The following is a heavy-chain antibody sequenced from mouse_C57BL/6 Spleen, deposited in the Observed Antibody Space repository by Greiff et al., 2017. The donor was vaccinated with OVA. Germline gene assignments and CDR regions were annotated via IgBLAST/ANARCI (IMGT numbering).Heavy chain of an antibody. V-gene: IGHV1-82*01. CDR2: IYPGDGDT. Sequence: QVQLQQSGPELVKPGASVKISCKASGYAFSSSWMNWVKQRPGKGLEWIGRIYPGDGDTTYNGKFKGKATLTADKSSSTAYMQLSSRTSEDSAVYFCARAWDLDYWGQGTTLTVSS. CDR1: GYAFSSSW. CDR3: ARAWDLDY. D-gene: IGHD4-1*01. J-gene: IGHJ2*01.